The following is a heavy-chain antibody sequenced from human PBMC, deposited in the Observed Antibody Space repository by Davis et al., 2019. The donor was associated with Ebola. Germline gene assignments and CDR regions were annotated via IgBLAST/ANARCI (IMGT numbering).Heavy chain of an antibody. CDR2: ISSSGSTI. CDR3: ARDERAEYYFDY. Sequence: GESLKISCAASGFTFSDYYMSWIRQAPGKGLEWVSYISSSGSTIYYADSVKGRFTISRDNAKNSLYLQMNSLRAEDTAVYYCARDERAEYYFDYWGQGTLVTVSS. D-gene: IGHD1-26*01. J-gene: IGHJ4*02. CDR1: GFTFSDYY. V-gene: IGHV3-11*01.